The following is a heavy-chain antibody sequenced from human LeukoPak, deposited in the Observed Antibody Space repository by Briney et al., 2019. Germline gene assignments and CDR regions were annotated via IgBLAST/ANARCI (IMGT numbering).Heavy chain of an antibody. Sequence: ASVKVSCKASGYTFTGYYMHWVRQAPGQGLEWMGWINPNSGGTNYAQKFQGRVTMTRDTSISTAYMELSRLRSDDTAVYYCAKVQRDYSYDSSGIMGNWGQGTLVTVSS. J-gene: IGHJ4*02. CDR2: INPNSGGT. CDR1: GYTFTGYY. CDR3: AKVQRDYSYDSSGIMGN. V-gene: IGHV1-2*02. D-gene: IGHD3-22*01.